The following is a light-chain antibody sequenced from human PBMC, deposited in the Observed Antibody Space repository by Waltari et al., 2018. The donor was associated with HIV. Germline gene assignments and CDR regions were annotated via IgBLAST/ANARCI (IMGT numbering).Light chain of an antibody. CDR2: WAS. Sequence: DIVMTQSPASLAVSLGERATLQLKCSRTILYTSNNQNYLAWYQQKPGQPPKLLIYWASTRQPGVPDRFSGSGSGTDFTLTISSLQAEDVAVYSCQQYFATPPTFGGGTKVEIK. V-gene: IGKV4-1*01. J-gene: IGKJ4*01. CDR1: RTILYTSNNQNY. CDR3: QQYFATPPT.